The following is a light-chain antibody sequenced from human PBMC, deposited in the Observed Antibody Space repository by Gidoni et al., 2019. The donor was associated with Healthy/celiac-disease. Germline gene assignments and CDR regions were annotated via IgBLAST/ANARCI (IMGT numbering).Light chain of an antibody. CDR1: SSNIGAGYA. CDR3: QSYDSSLSAL. Sequence: QSVLTQPPSVSGAPGQRVTISCTGSSSNIGAGYAVHWYQQLPGTAPKLLTYGNSNRPSGVPDRFSGSKSGTSASLAITGLQAEDEADYYCQSYDSSLSALFGGGTKLTVL. V-gene: IGLV1-40*01. CDR2: GNS. J-gene: IGLJ2*01.